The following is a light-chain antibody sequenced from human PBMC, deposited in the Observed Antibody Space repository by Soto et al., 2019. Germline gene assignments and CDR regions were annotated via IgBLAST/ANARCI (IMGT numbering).Light chain of an antibody. CDR2: GVS. J-gene: IGKJ4*01. Sequence: EIGLTQSPGTLSLSPGGRATLSCRASQSVSSSHLAWYQQKPGQAPRLLIYGVSRRATGTPDRFSGSGSGTDFTLTISGLEPEDFATYYCQQSYSAPQLTFGGGTKVEIK. CDR3: QQSYSAPQLT. V-gene: IGKV3-20*01. CDR1: QSVSSSH.